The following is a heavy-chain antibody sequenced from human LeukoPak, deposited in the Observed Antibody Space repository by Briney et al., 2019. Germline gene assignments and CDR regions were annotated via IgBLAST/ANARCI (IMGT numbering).Heavy chain of an antibody. CDR3: ARGLGYCSSTSCYWAVYFDY. V-gene: IGHV4-34*01. CDR2: INLSGST. J-gene: IGHJ4*02. Sequence: SETLSLTCAVYGGSFSGYYWSWIRQPPGKGLEWIGEINLSGSTNYNPSLKSRVTISVDTSKNQFSLKLSSVTAADTAVYYCARGLGYCSSTSCYWAVYFDYWGQGTLVTVSS. D-gene: IGHD2-2*01. CDR1: GGSFSGYY.